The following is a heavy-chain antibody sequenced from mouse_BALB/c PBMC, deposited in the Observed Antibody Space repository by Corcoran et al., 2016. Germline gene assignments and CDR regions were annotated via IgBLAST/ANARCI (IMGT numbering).Heavy chain of an antibody. Sequence: EVLLQQSGPELVKPGASVKIPCKASGYTFTDYNMDWVKQSHGKSLEWIGDINPNNGGTIYNQKFKGKATLTVDKSSSTAYMELRSLTSEDTAVYYCARWDYGSNYEWYFDVWGAGTTVTVSS. CDR2: INPNNGGT. CDR3: ARWDYGSNYEWYFDV. CDR1: GYTFTDYN. J-gene: IGHJ1*01. D-gene: IGHD1-1*01. V-gene: IGHV1-18*01.